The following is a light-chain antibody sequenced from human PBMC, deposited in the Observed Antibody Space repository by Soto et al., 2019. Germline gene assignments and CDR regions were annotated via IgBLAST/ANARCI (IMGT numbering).Light chain of an antibody. CDR3: QAWDGGTVV. CDR1: KLGDKY. CDR2: QDT. V-gene: IGLV3-1*01. J-gene: IGLJ2*01. Sequence: SYELTQPPSMPVSPGQTATIACSGDKLGDKYVCWYQQKSGESPILVIYQDTKRPSGIPERFSGSNSGSTATLTISGTQSIDEADYYCQAWDGGTVVFGGGTKLTVL.